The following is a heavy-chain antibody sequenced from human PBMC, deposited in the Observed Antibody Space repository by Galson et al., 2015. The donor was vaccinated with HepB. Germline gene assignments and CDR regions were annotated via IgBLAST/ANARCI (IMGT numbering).Heavy chain of an antibody. J-gene: IGHJ3*02. Sequence: SLRLSCAASGFTFSSYAMSWVRQAPGKGLEWVSAISGSGGSTYYADSVKGRFTISRDNSKNTLYLQMNSLRAEDTAVYYCAKGRGVGIAAAANAFDIWGQGTMVTVSS. CDR2: ISGSGGST. CDR3: AKGRGVGIAAAANAFDI. V-gene: IGHV3-23*01. D-gene: IGHD6-13*01. CDR1: GFTFSSYA.